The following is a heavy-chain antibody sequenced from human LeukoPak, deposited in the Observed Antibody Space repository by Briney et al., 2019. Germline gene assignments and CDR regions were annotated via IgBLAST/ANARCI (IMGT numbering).Heavy chain of an antibody. CDR1: GFTFSSYG. CDR3: AKGSKAVLFTRDHYMDV. CDR2: ISGSGGST. D-gene: IGHD6-19*01. V-gene: IGHV3-23*01. J-gene: IGHJ6*03. Sequence: GGSLRLSCAASGFTFSSYGMSWVRQAPGKGLEWVSAISGSGGSTYYADSVRGRFTISRDNSKNTLYLQMNSLRAEDTAVYFCAKGSKAVLFTRDHYMDVWGKGTTVTISS.